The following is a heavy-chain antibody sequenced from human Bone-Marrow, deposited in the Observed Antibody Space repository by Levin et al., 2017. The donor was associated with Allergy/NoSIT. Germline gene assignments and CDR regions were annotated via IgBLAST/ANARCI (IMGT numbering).Heavy chain of an antibody. D-gene: IGHD3-3*01. CDR3: AREVPFGDVGLTQP. CDR1: GFTFSSYS. CDR2: ISSNGGDI. V-gene: IGHV3-21*01. J-gene: IGHJ5*02. Sequence: GGSLRLSCAASGFTFSSYSMKWVRQAPGKGLEWVSDISSNGGDIYYADSVKGRFTISRDNARKSLHLLMNNLRVEDTAVYYCAREVPFGDVGLTQPWGQGTLVTVSS.